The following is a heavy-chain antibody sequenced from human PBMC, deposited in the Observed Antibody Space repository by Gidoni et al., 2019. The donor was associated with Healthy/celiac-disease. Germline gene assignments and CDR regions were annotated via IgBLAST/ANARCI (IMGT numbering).Heavy chain of an antibody. CDR2: IYHSGST. Sequence: QVQLLESGPGLVKPSETLSLTGSVPGYSCTSAYYWGWIRQPPGKGPEWIGSIYHSGSTYYNPSLKSRVTISVDTSKNQFSLKLSSVTAADTAGYYCARVGGYYYDSSGYRGNNWFDPWGQGTLVTVSS. V-gene: IGHV4-38-2*02. J-gene: IGHJ5*02. CDR1: GYSCTSAYY. D-gene: IGHD3-22*01. CDR3: ARVGGYYYDSSGYRGNNWFDP.